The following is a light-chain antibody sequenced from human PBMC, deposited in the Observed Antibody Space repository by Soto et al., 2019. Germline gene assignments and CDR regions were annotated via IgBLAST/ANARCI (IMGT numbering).Light chain of an antibody. CDR1: SSDVGAYNY. Sequence: QSVLTQPPSASGSPGQSVTIFCTGTSSDVGAYNYVSWYQQHPGKAPKLMIYEVSKRPSRVPDRFSGSKSGNRASLTVSGLQADDEADYYCQSYDSRVSNSYVFGTGTKLTVL. CDR2: EVS. CDR3: QSYDSRVSNSYV. V-gene: IGLV2-8*01. J-gene: IGLJ1*01.